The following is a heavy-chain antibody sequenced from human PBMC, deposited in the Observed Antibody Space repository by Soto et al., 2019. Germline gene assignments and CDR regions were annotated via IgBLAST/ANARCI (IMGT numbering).Heavy chain of an antibody. Sequence: ASVKVSCKASGYTFTGYYMHWVRQAPGQGLEWMGGIIPIFGTANYAQKFQGRVTITADESTSTAYMELSSLRSEDTAVYYCARAYCISTSCYVINFDYWGQGTLVTVSS. CDR2: IIPIFGTA. CDR1: GYTFTGYY. CDR3: ARAYCISTSCYVINFDY. J-gene: IGHJ4*02. V-gene: IGHV1-69*13. D-gene: IGHD2-2*01.